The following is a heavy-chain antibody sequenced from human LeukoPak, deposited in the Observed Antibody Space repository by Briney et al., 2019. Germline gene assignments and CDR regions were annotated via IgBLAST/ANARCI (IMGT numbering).Heavy chain of an antibody. CDR3: AKDIGYGDRQDAFDI. V-gene: IGHV3-9*01. Sequence: GGSLRLSCAASGFTFDDYAMHWVRQAPGKGLEWVSGISWNSGSIGYADSVKGRFTISRDNAKNSLYLQMNSLRAEDTALYYCAKDIGYGDRQDAFDIWGRGTMVTVSS. J-gene: IGHJ3*02. D-gene: IGHD4-17*01. CDR1: GFTFDDYA. CDR2: ISWNSGSI.